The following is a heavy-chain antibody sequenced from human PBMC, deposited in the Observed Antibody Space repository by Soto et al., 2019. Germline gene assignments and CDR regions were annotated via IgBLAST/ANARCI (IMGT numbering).Heavy chain of an antibody. CDR2: ISAYTGNT. D-gene: IGHD3-22*01. CDR3: AKSCFYDSSGYPTLFDY. J-gene: IGHJ4*02. Sequence: ASVKVSCKASGYTFTSYDINWVRQAPGQGLEWMGWISAYTGNTNYAQKLQGRVTMTTDTSTSTAYMELRSLRSDDTAVYYCAKSCFYDSSGYPTLFDYWGQGTLVTVSS. CDR1: GYTFTSYD. V-gene: IGHV1-18*04.